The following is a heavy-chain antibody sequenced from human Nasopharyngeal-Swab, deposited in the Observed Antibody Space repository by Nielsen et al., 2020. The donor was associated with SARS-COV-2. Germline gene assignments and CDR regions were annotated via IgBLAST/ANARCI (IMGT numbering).Heavy chain of an antibody. V-gene: IGHV3-48*02. CDR2: ISSSSSTI. J-gene: IGHJ4*02. D-gene: IGHD5-12*01. CDR1: GFTFSSYS. Sequence: GESLKISCAASGFTFSSYSMNWVRQAPGKGLEWVSYISSSSSTIYYADSVKGRFTISRDNAKNSLYLQMTSLRDDDTAVYYCARALGGSGYDKDYWGQGTLVTVSS. CDR3: ARALGGSGYDKDY.